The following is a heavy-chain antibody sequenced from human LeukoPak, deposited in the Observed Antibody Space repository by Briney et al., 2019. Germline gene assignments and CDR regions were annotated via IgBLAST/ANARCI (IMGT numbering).Heavy chain of an antibody. CDR1: GFTFDDYA. D-gene: IGHD6-19*01. V-gene: IGHV3-9*01. CDR3: ARRIAVAGADYFDY. Sequence: GGSLRLPCAASGFTFDDYAMHWARQAPGKGLEWVSGISWNSGSIGYADSVKGRFTISRDNAKNSLYLQMNSLRAEDTALYYCARRIAVAGADYFDYWGQGTLVTVSS. J-gene: IGHJ4*02. CDR2: ISWNSGSI.